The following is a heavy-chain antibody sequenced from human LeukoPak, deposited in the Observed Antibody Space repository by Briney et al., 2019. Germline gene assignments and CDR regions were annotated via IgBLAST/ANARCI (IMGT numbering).Heavy chain of an antibody. CDR1: GFTFSDYS. CDR2: ITSSSTYI. D-gene: IGHD2-15*01. CDR3: ARGLGYSSRYYFDF. V-gene: IGHV3-21*01. Sequence: GGSLRLSCAASGFTFSDYSMNWVRQAPGKGLEWVSSITSSSTYIYYADSVKGRFTISRDNAKNSLYLQMNSLRAEDTAVYYCARGLGYSSRYYFDFWGQGTLVTVSS. J-gene: IGHJ4*02.